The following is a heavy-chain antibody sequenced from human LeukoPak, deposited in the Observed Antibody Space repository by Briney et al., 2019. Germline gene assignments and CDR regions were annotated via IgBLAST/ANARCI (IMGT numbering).Heavy chain of an antibody. CDR3: AITSLAYCGGDCFPLDY. CDR2: ISYDGSYK. V-gene: IGHV3-30*03. J-gene: IGHJ4*02. CDR1: GFTFSSYG. D-gene: IGHD2-21*02. Sequence: PGGSLRLSCAASGFTFSSYGMHWVRQAPGKGLEWVTLISYDGSYKFYADSVRGRFTISRDNSKNTLYLQMSSLRAEDTAMYYCAITSLAYCGGDCFPLDYWGQGTLVTVSS.